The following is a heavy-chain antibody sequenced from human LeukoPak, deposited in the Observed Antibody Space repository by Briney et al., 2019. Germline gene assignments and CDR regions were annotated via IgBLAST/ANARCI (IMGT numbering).Heavy chain of an antibody. CDR1: GFTFGSYG. J-gene: IGHJ4*02. V-gene: IGHV3-23*01. Sequence: GGSLRLSCVASGFTFGSYGMSWVRQAPGKGLEWVSAIVGSGGSTNYADSVKGRFTISRDNSKNTLYLQMNSLRDEDTALYYCARNGRRTTVTSDVWGQGTLVTVSS. CDR3: ARNGRRTTVTSDV. D-gene: IGHD4-17*01. CDR2: IVGSGGST.